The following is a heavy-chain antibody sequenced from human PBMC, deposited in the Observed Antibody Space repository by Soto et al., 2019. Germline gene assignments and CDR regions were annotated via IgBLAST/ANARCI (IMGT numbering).Heavy chain of an antibody. J-gene: IGHJ4*02. CDR1: GYTFTSYG. Sequence: QVQLVQSGTEVKKPGASVKVSCKASGYTFTSYGISWVRQAPGQGLEWMGWISVNNGNTNYVQKLQGRVTMTTDTSTSTAYMELRSLRSDDMAVYYCARHMGRGNWNYIVDYWGQGTLVTVSS. CDR3: ARHMGRGNWNYIVDY. V-gene: IGHV1-18*03. D-gene: IGHD1-7*01. CDR2: ISVNNGNT.